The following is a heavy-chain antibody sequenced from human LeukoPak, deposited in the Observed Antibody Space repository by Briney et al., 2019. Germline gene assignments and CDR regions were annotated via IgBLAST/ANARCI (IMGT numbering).Heavy chain of an antibody. J-gene: IGHJ4*02. CDR2: TLHNGDT. CDR3: GRGAGGPDY. Sequence: SETLSLTCTVSGASISSSYWSWIRQPPGKGLELIVYTLHNGDTNYNPSLESRVTISVDTSKNDFFLRMTSVTAADTAIYYCGRGAGGPDYWGPGTLVTVSS. V-gene: IGHV4-59*01. CDR1: GASISSSY. D-gene: IGHD3-16*01.